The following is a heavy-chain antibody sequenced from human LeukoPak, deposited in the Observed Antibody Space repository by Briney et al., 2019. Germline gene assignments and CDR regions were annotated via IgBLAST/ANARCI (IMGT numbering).Heavy chain of an antibody. CDR2: ISAGGGTT. D-gene: IGHD4-17*01. Sequence: PGGSLRLSCAASGFTFSSYGMSWVRQAPGKGPEWVSAISAGGGTTYYADPVKGRFTISRDNSQNTLYLQMNSLRAEDTAVYYCAKRTVNTFLGAFDIWGQGTMVTVSS. J-gene: IGHJ3*02. V-gene: IGHV3-23*01. CDR3: AKRTVNTFLGAFDI. CDR1: GFTFSSYG.